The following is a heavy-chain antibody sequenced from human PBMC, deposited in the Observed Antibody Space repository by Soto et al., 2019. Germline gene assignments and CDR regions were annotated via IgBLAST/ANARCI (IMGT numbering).Heavy chain of an antibody. V-gene: IGHV1-58*02. CDR3: AADSRYCSGGNCEDY. Sequence: QMQLVQSGPEVKKPGTSVKVSCKASGFTFTSSAMQWVRQARGQRLEWIGWIVVGSGHTYYAQKFQERVTVTRDMSTSTAYMELSSLRSEDTAVYYCAADSRYCSGGNCEDYWGQGTLVTVSS. CDR1: GFTFTSSA. J-gene: IGHJ4*02. D-gene: IGHD2-15*01. CDR2: IVVGSGHT.